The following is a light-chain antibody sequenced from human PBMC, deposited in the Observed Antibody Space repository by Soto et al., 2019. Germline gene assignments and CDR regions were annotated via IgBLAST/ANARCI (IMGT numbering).Light chain of an antibody. V-gene: IGKV1-39*01. CDR2: NAS. J-gene: IGKJ4*01. CDR3: QQSYTIPIT. CDR1: QSIGRY. Sequence: DIQMTQSPSSLSASVGDRVTITCRTSQSIGRYLNWYQQKPGKAPKLLIFNASSLQSGVPSRFSGSGSGTDFTLTISSLQPEDFATDFCQQSYTIPITFGGGTTVETK.